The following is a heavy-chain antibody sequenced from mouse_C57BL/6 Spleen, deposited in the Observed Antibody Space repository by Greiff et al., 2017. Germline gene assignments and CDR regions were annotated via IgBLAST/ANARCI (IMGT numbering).Heavy chain of an antibody. V-gene: IGHV1-55*01. D-gene: IGHD2-2*01. J-gene: IGHJ1*03. CDR1: GYTFTSYW. CDR2: LYPGSGSA. CDR3: ARRDGYDKSIDV. Sequence: QVQLQQPGAELVKPGASVKMSCKASGYTFTSYWITWVKQRPGQGLEWIGDLYPGSGSANYNEKLKSKATLAVDTSSSTAYMQLSSLTSEDSAVYYCARRDGYDKSIDVSGTGTTDTVYS.